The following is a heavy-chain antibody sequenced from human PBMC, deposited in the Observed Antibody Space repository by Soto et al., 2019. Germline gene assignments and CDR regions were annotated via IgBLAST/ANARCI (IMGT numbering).Heavy chain of an antibody. CDR2: ITGTGGNT. Sequence: EVQLLESGGGLVQPGGSLRLSCAASGFPLSTYGMTWVRQAPGKGLAWVSAITGTGGNTYYVDSVKGRFTSSRDNAKNMLYLQVKSLRGEDTAVYYCARIRGYWYGLDVWGQGTTVTVSS. CDR1: GFPLSTYG. V-gene: IGHV3-23*01. J-gene: IGHJ6*02. CDR3: ARIRGYWYGLDV.